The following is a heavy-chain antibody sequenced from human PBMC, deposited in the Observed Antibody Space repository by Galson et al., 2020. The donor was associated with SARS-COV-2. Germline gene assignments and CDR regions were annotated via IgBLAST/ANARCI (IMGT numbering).Heavy chain of an antibody. CDR2: ISSSSSYI. V-gene: IGHV3-21*01. D-gene: IGHD3-22*01. CDR1: GFTFSSYS. J-gene: IGHJ4*02. Sequence: GESLKISCAASGFTFSSYSMNWVRQAPGKGLEWVSSISSSSSYIYYADSVKGRFTMSRDNAKNSLYLQMNSLRAEDMAVYYCARVSGAWYYYDSSGYADYWGQGTLVTVSS. CDR3: ARVSGAWYYYDSSGYADY.